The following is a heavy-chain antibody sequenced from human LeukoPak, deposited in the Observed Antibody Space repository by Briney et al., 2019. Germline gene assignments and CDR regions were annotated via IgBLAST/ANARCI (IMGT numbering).Heavy chain of an antibody. V-gene: IGHV3-72*01. Sequence: GGSLRLSCAASGFIFSDHYMDWVRQAPGKGLEWVGRTRNKADSYTTEYAASVKGRFTISRDDSKNSLYLQMNSLKTEDTAVYYCTRRDSSGYYSFDYWGQGTLVTVPS. CDR2: TRNKADSYTT. J-gene: IGHJ4*02. D-gene: IGHD3-22*01. CDR1: GFIFSDHY. CDR3: TRRDSSGYYSFDY.